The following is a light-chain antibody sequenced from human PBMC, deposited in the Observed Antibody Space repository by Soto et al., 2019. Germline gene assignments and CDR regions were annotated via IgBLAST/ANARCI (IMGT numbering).Light chain of an antibody. CDR2: EVS. CDR3: SSYAGSGIWV. CDR1: NSDVGAYNY. V-gene: IGLV2-8*02. J-gene: IGLJ3*02. Sequence: QSALTQPPSASRSPGQSVAISCTGSNSDVGAYNYVSWYQQHPGKAPKLVISEVSKRPSGVPDRFSGSKSGNTASLTVSGLQAEDEADYYCSSYAGSGIWVFGGGTKLTVL.